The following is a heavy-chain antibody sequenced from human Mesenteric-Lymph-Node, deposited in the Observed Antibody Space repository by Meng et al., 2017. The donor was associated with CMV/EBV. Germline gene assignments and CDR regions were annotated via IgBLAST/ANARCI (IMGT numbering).Heavy chain of an antibody. Sequence: YAVHWERQERGQRIECMRWSKGCNENTKYSVKFQGRVTITREKIENTVYIELGSLRYYGTAVFYCVKDSEKKFDYWGQGTLVTVSS. CDR3: VKDSEKKFDY. D-gene: IGHD1-26*01. J-gene: IGHJ4*02. V-gene: IGHV1-3*01. CDR1: YA. CDR2: SKGCNENT.